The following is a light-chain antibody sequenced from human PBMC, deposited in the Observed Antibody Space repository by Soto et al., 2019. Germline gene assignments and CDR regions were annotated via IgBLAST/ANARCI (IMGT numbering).Light chain of an antibody. CDR3: QQSYRKPAT. CDR2: AAS. J-gene: IGKJ2*01. CDR1: QNILSF. V-gene: IGKV1-39*01. Sequence: DIQMTQSPSSLSASVGDRVTITCRASQNILSFLNWYQQKSGKAPQLLIVAASSLESGVPSRFSGSGSGTEFSLNITNLQPEDLGTYYCQQSYRKPATFGQGTKVDSK.